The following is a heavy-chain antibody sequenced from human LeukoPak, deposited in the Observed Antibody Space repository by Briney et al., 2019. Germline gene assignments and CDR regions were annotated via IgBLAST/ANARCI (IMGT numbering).Heavy chain of an antibody. Sequence: GGSLRLSCAASGITFSSLWMSWFRQAPGKGLEWVADIKHDGSSEHYADSVKGRFTVSRDHSKNTLYLQMNSLTLEDTAVYYCAKLVDYCEGRTCFTTYYYTDIWGKGTTVTVSS. CDR3: AKLVDYCEGRTCFTTYYYTDI. V-gene: IGHV3-7*01. D-gene: IGHD4/OR15-4a*01. CDR1: GITFSSLW. J-gene: IGHJ6*03. CDR2: IKHDGSSE.